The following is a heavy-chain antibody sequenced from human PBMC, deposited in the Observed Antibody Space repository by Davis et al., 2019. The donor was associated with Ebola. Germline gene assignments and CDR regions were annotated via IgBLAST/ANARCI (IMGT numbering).Heavy chain of an antibody. CDR2: ISSDSDYI. D-gene: IGHD6-6*01. CDR1: GFTFRTYS. CDR3: AKVRYSSSSYYGMDV. Sequence: GESLKISCAASGFTFRTYSMSWVRQAPGKGLEWVSSISSDSDYIYYADSAKGRFTISRDNAKNSLYLQMNSLRAEDTAVYYCAKVRYSSSSYYGMDVWGKGTTVTVSS. V-gene: IGHV3-21*01. J-gene: IGHJ6*04.